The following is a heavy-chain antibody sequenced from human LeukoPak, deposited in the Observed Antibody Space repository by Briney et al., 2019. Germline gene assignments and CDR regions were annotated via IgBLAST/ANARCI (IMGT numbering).Heavy chain of an antibody. CDR3: ARALTFNWFDP. CDR1: GFTFSSYS. CDR2: ISSSSSYI. J-gene: IGHJ5*02. V-gene: IGHV3-21*01. Sequence: GGSLRLSCAASGFTFSSYSMNWVRQAPGKGLEWVSSISSSSSYIYYADSVKGRFTISRDNAKNSLYLQMNSLRAEDTAVYYCARALTFNWFDPWGQGTLVTVSS.